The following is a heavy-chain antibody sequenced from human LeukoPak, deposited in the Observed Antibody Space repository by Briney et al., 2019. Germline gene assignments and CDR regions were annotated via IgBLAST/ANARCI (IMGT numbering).Heavy chain of an antibody. CDR1: GLSFNAYA. D-gene: IGHD2-8*02. CDR3: AKATKGHCTGAHCYPFDS. Sequence: GGSLRLSCAASGLSFNAYAMNWVRQAPEKRLEWISSIIYTGVDTYYADSVKGRFTISRDNSRNALDLQMHSLRAEDTAVYYCAKATKGHCTGAHCYPFDSWGQGALVIVSS. J-gene: IGHJ4*02. CDR2: IIYTGVDT. V-gene: IGHV3-23*01.